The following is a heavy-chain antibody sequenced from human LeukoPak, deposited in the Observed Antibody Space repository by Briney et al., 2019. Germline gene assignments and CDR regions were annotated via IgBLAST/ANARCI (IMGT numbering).Heavy chain of an antibody. Sequence: ASVKVSCKASGYTFTDYYMHWVRQAPGQGLEWMGWINPSSGGTNYAQKFQGRVTMTRDTSISTAYMELSRLKSDDTAVCYCARGLDDYGNSFYYMDVWGKGTTVTISS. CDR3: ARGLDDYGNSFYYMDV. CDR2: INPSSGGT. V-gene: IGHV1-2*02. CDR1: GYTFTDYY. D-gene: IGHD4-17*01. J-gene: IGHJ6*03.